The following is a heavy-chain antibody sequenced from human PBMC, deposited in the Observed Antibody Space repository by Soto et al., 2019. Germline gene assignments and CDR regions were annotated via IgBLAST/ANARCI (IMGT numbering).Heavy chain of an antibody. Sequence: QVQLVETGGGVVQPGRSLRLSCEGSGFTFRNNGMHWIRQSPGKGLEWLAVIWYDGSEKYYADSVKGRFTISRDNSKNTLYLQMNSLKVEDTAIYYSARWSNNKVVDPWGQGTVVTVS. CDR3: ARWSNNKVVDP. D-gene: IGHD1-1*01. V-gene: IGHV3-33*01. CDR1: GFTFRNNG. J-gene: IGHJ5*02. CDR2: IWYDGSEK.